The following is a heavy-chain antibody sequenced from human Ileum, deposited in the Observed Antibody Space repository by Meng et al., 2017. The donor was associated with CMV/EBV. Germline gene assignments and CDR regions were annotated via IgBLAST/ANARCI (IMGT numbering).Heavy chain of an antibody. CDR2: ITADGRST. CDR3: AKGQQLGDS. CDR1: GFIFSTDT. D-gene: IGHD6-13*01. Sequence: LSCAASGFIFSTDTMFWVRQAPGKGLEWVSLITADGRSTSYAASVKGRFTISRDNSKSTLYLQMNNLRPEDTAVYFCAKGQQLGDSWGQGTLVTVSS. J-gene: IGHJ4*02. V-gene: IGHV3-23*01.